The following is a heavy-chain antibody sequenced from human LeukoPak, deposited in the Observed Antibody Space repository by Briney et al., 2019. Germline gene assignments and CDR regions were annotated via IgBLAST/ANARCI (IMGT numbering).Heavy chain of an antibody. CDR1: GYTFSTYG. V-gene: IGHV1-18*01. CDR2: ISAYNGNT. J-gene: IGHJ4*02. D-gene: IGHD5-12*01. CDR3: ARDLIVATNRPPVLEY. Sequence: ASVKVSCKASGYTFSTYGISWLRQAPGQGLEWMGWISAYNGNTNYAQKLQGRVTMTTDTSTSTAYMELRSLRSDDAAVYYCARDLIVATNRPPVLEYWGQGTLVIVSS.